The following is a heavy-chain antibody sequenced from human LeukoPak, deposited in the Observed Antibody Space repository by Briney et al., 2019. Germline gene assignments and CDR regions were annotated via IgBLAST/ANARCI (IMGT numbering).Heavy chain of an antibody. CDR2: ISSSSSTI. Sequence: GGSLRLSCAASGFTFSSYSMNWVRQAPGKGVEWVSYISSSSSTIYYADSVKGRFTISRDNAKNSLYLQMNSLRAEDTAVYYCAREAGSGSAAFDYWGQGTLVTVSS. CDR1: GFTFSSYS. CDR3: AREAGSGSAAFDY. D-gene: IGHD6-19*01. V-gene: IGHV3-48*04. J-gene: IGHJ4*02.